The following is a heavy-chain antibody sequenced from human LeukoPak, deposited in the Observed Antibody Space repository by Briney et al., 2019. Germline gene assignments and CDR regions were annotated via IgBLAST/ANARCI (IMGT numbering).Heavy chain of an antibody. CDR3: ARVPYYDSSGYYLGAFDI. V-gene: IGHV1-69*04. CDR2: IIPTLGIA. D-gene: IGHD3-22*01. Sequence: GSSVKVSCKASGGTFSSYAISWVRQAPGQGLEWMGRIIPTLGIANYAQKFQGRVTITADKSTSTAYMELSSLRSEDTAVYYCARVPYYDSSGYYLGAFDIWGQGTMVTVSS. CDR1: GGTFSSYA. J-gene: IGHJ3*02.